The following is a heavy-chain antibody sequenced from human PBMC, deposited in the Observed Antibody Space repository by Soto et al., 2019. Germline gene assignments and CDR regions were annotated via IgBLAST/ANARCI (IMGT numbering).Heavy chain of an antibody. CDR2: IFQSGNT. CDR3: AAVSGGCSRTTCQIDP. D-gene: IGHD2-2*01. J-gene: IGHJ5*02. CDR1: SGSISSNYW. V-gene: IGHV4-4*02. Sequence: QVQLQESGPGLVKPSGTLSLTCAVSSGSISSNYWWTWVRQSPGKGLERIGEIFQSGNTNYNPSLKSRVTMSVDQSKNQFSLKLSSVTAADTAVYYCAAVSGGCSRTTCQIDPWGQGTLVTVSS.